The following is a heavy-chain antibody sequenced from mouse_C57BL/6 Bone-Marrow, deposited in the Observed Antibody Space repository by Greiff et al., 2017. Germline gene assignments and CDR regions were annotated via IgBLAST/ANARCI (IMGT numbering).Heavy chain of an antibody. CDR1: GYTFTSYG. J-gene: IGHJ2*01. CDR2: IYPRSGNT. CDR3: ARAHLYYYGLY. V-gene: IGHV1-81*01. Sequence: QVQLQQSGAELARPGASVKLSCKASGYTFTSYGISWVKQRTGQGLEWIGEIYPRSGNTYYNEKFKGKATLTADKSYSTAYMELRSRTSEDAAVYFCARAHLYYYGLYWGQGTTLTVSS. D-gene: IGHD1-1*01.